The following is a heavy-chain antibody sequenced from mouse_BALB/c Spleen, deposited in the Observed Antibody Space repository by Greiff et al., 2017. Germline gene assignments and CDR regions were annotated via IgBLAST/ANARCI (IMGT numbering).Heavy chain of an antibody. CDR2: ISDGGSYT. V-gene: IGHV5-4*02. J-gene: IGHJ4*01. CDR3: ARGAMYY. CDR1: GFTFSDYY. Sequence: EVQLVESGGGLVKPGGSLKLSCAASGFTFSDYYMYWVRQTPEKRLEWVATISDGGSYTYYPDSVKGRFTISRDNAKNNLYLQMSSLKSEDTAMYYCARGAMYYWGQGTSVTVSS.